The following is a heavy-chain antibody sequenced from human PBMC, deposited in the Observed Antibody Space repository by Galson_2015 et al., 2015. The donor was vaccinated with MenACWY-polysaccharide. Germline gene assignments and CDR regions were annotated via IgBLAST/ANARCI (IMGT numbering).Heavy chain of an antibody. Sequence: LTCIVSGGSISSSSYYWGWIRQPPGKGLEWIGTLYYSGSTYYNPSLKSRVTTSVDTSKNQFSLKLSSVTAADTAVYYCARHGSVAVAGREQGFGYWGQGTLVTVSS. CDR3: ARHGSVAVAGREQGFGY. V-gene: IGHV4-39*01. J-gene: IGHJ4*02. CDR1: GGSISSSSYY. CDR2: LYYSGST. D-gene: IGHD6-19*01.